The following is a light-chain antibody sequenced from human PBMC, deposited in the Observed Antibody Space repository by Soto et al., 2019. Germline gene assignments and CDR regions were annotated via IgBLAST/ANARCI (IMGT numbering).Light chain of an antibody. J-gene: IGLJ2*01. V-gene: IGLV1-40*01. CDR2: GNY. Sequence: QTVVTQPPSVSGAPGQRVTIFCTGDSSNFGAGYDVQWYQQVPGTAPKLLIFGNYNRPSGVPDRFSGSKSGTSASLAITGLQAEDEADYYCQSYDNSLTNVVFGGGTKLTVL. CDR1: SSNFGAGYD. CDR3: QSYDNSLTNVV.